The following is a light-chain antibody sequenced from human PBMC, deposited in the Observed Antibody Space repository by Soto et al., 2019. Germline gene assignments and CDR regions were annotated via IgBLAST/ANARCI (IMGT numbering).Light chain of an antibody. CDR3: QQSYSNPRT. V-gene: IGKV1-39*01. Sequence: DIQMTHSPSSLSASVGDRVTITCRASQSISTYLNWYHQKPGKAPKLLIYGASSLQSGVPSRFSGSGSGTDFTLTISSLQPEDFATYYCQQSYSNPRTFGQGTKV. CDR1: QSISTY. J-gene: IGKJ1*01. CDR2: GAS.